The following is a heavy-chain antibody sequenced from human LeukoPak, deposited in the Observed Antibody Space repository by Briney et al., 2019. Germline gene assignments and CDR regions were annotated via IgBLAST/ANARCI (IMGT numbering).Heavy chain of an antibody. CDR3: ARDPSGYGGNLYYYGMDV. CDR1: GGTFSSYA. V-gene: IGHV1-69*04. Sequence: ASVKVSCKASGGTFSSYAIIWVRQAPGQGLEWMGRIIPILGIANYAQKFQGRVTITADKSTSTAYMELSSLRSEDTAVYYCARDPSGYGGNLYYYGMDVWGQGTTVTVSS. CDR2: IIPILGIA. D-gene: IGHD4-23*01. J-gene: IGHJ6*02.